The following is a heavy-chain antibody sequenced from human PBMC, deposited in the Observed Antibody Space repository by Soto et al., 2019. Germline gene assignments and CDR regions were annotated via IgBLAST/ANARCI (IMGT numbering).Heavy chain of an antibody. V-gene: IGHV1-2*02. CDR2: INPNSGGT. Sequence: ASVKVSCKASGYTFTGYYMHWVRQAPGQGLEWMGWINPNSGGTNYAQKFQGRVTMTRDTSISTAYMELSRLRSDDTAVYYCAREGYDSSGYYEVYWGQGTLVTVSS. D-gene: IGHD3-22*01. CDR1: GYTFTGYY. CDR3: AREGYDSSGYYEVY. J-gene: IGHJ4*02.